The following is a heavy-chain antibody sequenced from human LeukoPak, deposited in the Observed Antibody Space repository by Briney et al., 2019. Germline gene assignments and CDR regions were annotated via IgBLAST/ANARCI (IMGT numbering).Heavy chain of an antibody. CDR1: GFTFSSYA. CDR3: ATSKSYDSSGYYNGGFDY. V-gene: IGHV3-23*01. J-gene: IGHJ4*02. D-gene: IGHD3-22*01. Sequence: PGGSLRPSCAASGFTFSSYAMSWVRQAPGKGLEWVSAISGSGGSTYYADSVKGRLTISRDNSKNTLYLQMNSLRAEDTAVYYCATSKSYDSSGYYNGGFDYWGQGTLVTVSS. CDR2: ISGSGGST.